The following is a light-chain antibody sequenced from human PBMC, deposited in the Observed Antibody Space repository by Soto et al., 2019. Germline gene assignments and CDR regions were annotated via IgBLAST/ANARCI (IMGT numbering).Light chain of an antibody. CDR2: DAS. V-gene: IGKV3-11*02. Sequence: EMVLTQSPATLSLSPGERATLSYRASQSVSSYLAWYQQKPGQAPRLLIYDASNRATGIPARFSGSGSGRDFTLTISSLEPEDFAVYYCQQRSNWSWTFGQGTKVEIK. J-gene: IGKJ1*01. CDR3: QQRSNWSWT. CDR1: QSVSSY.